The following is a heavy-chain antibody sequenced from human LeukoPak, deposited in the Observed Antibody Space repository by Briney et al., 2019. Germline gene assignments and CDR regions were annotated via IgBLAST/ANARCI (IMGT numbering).Heavy chain of an antibody. CDR3: ARAYSGNFYQRDNWLDP. CDR1: GYTFTGYY. D-gene: IGHD1-26*01. V-gene: IGHV1-2*02. J-gene: IGHJ5*02. Sequence: ASVKVSCKASGYTFTGYYMHWVRQAPGQGLEWMGWINPNSGGTNYAQKFQGRVTMTTDTSTNTAYMELRSLRSDDTAVYYCARAYSGNFYQRDNWLDPWGQGTLVTVSS. CDR2: INPNSGGT.